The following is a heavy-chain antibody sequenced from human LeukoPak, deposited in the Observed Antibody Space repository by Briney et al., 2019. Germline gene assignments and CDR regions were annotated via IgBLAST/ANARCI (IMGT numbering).Heavy chain of an antibody. CDR3: TGSFGELTFFDY. V-gene: IGHV3-49*04. Sequence: GGSLRLSCTTSGFTFGDYGMSWVRQAPGKGLEWVENAASVKGRFTVSRDDSKSIAYLQMNSLKTEDTAVYYCTGSFGELTFFDYWGLGTLVTVSS. J-gene: IGHJ4*02. D-gene: IGHD3-10*01. CDR1: GFTFGDYG.